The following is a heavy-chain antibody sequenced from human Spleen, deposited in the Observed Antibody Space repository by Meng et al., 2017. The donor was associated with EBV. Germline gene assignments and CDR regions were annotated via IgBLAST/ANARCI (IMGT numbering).Heavy chain of an antibody. Sequence: VQLQESGPGLVNPSGTLSLTCAVSGGSISSSNWWNWVRQAPGKGLEWIGEIYHSGSTSYNPSLESRVTISIDKSKNQVSLKLTSVTAADTAVYYCAQRERWGLDPWGQGTLVTVSS. V-gene: IGHV4-4*02. J-gene: IGHJ5*02. CDR3: AQRERWGLDP. D-gene: IGHD3-16*01. CDR1: GGSISSSNW. CDR2: IYHSGST.